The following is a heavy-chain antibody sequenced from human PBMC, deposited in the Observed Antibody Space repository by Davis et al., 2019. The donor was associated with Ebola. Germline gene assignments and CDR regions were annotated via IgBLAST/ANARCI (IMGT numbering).Heavy chain of an antibody. CDR1: GYTFTSYG. Sequence: ASVEVSCKASGYTFTSYGISWVRQAPGQGLEWMGWISAYNGNTNYAQKVQGRITMTTDTSTSTAYMELRSLRSDDTARYYCARDVRGITGPSEYWGQGTLVTVSS. CDR2: ISAYNGNT. CDR3: ARDVRGITGPSEY. J-gene: IGHJ4*02. V-gene: IGHV1-18*01. D-gene: IGHD1-1*01.